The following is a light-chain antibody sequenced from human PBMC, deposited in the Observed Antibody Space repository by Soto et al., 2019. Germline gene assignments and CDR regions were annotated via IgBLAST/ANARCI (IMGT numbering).Light chain of an antibody. Sequence: DIQMTQSPSTLSASVGDRVTITFRASQSISSWLAWYQQKPGKAPKLLIYKASSLESGVPSRFSGSGSLTEFTLTISSLQPDDFATYYCQQYNSYPWTFGQGTKVEIK. CDR2: KAS. V-gene: IGKV1-5*03. J-gene: IGKJ1*01. CDR3: QQYNSYPWT. CDR1: QSISSW.